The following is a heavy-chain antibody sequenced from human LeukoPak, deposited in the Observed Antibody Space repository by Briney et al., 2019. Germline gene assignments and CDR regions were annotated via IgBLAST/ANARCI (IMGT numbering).Heavy chain of an antibody. CDR3: ARVRSGSSAGNYGMDV. V-gene: IGHV3-74*01. J-gene: IGHJ6*02. Sequence: PGGSLRLSCAASGFTFSNYWMHWVRQAPGKGLVWVSRINSDGSSTTYADSVKGRFTISRDNPKNTLYVQMNSLRAEDTAVYYCARVRSGSSAGNYGMDVWGQGTTVTVSS. CDR2: INSDGSST. D-gene: IGHD1-26*01. CDR1: GFTFSNYW.